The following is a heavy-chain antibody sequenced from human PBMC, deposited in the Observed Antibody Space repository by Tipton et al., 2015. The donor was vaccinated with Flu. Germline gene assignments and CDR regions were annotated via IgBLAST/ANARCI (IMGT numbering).Heavy chain of an antibody. D-gene: IGHD3-3*01. Sequence: TLSLTCTVSGGSISRGSYYYNWIRQPAGEGLEWIGRIYTNTNTHYKASLKSRVTISIDRSKNQFSLKLRSVTAADTAVYYCARSMVGIFGVVEGCHGMDVWGQGTAVSVTS. J-gene: IGHJ6*02. CDR2: IYTNTNT. V-gene: IGHV4-61*02. CDR3: ARSMVGIFGVVEGCHGMDV. CDR1: GGSISRGSYY.